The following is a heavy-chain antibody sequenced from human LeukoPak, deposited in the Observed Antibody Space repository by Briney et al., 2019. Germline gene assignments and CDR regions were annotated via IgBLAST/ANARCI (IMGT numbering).Heavy chain of an antibody. Sequence: GGSLRLSCAASGFTFSSYGMSWVRQAPGKGLEWVSRINSDGSSTSYADSVKGRFAISRDNAKNTLYLQVSSLRAEDTAVYYCARSTTHSYYYYMDVWGKGTTVTISS. CDR2: INSDGSST. CDR1: GFTFSSYG. J-gene: IGHJ6*03. D-gene: IGHD1-1*01. CDR3: ARSTTHSYYYYMDV. V-gene: IGHV3-74*01.